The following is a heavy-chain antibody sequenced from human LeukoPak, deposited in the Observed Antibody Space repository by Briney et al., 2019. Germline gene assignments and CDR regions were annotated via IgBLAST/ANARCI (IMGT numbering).Heavy chain of an antibody. CDR1: GFTFSSYW. CDR3: ARDHSYDYVWGSYEDY. D-gene: IGHD3-16*01. J-gene: IGHJ4*02. Sequence: GGSLRLSCAASGFTFSSYWMSWVRQAPGKGLEWVANIKQDGSEKYYVDSVKGRFTISRDNAKNSLYLQMISLRAEDTAVYYCARDHSYDYVWGSYEDYWGQGTLVTVSS. V-gene: IGHV3-7*01. CDR2: IKQDGSEK.